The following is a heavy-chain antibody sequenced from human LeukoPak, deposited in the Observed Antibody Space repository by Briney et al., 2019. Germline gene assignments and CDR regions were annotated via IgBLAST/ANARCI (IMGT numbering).Heavy chain of an antibody. D-gene: IGHD3-22*01. Sequence: SETLSLTCTVSGGSISSYYWSWIRQPPGKGLEWIGYIYYSGSTNYNPSLKSRVTISVDTSMNQLSLKLSSVTAADTAVYYCARENYDSSGYYSDYWGQGTLVTVSS. V-gene: IGHV4-59*01. CDR3: ARENYDSSGYYSDY. J-gene: IGHJ4*02. CDR1: GGSISSYY. CDR2: IYYSGST.